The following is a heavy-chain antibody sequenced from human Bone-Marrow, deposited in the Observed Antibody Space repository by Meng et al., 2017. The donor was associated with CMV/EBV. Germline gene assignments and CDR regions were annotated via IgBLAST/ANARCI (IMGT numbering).Heavy chain of an antibody. Sequence: GSLRLSCAVYGGSFSGYYWSWIRQPPGKGLEWIGEINHSGSTNYNPSLKSRVTISVDTSKNQFSLKLSSVTAADTAVYYCARGRSYYYGMDGWGQGTTVTVSS. CDR2: INHSGST. CDR3: ARGRSYYYGMDG. CDR1: GGSFSGYY. J-gene: IGHJ6*02. V-gene: IGHV4-34*01.